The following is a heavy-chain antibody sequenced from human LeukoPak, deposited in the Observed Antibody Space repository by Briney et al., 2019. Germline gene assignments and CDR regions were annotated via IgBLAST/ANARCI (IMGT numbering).Heavy chain of an antibody. CDR2: ISASGGST. CDR3: ATQGGNFDY. CDR1: GFTFSNAW. V-gene: IGHV3-23*01. D-gene: IGHD3-16*01. J-gene: IGHJ4*02. Sequence: GGSLRLSCAASGFTFSNAWMNWVRQAPGKGLEWVSIISASGGSTYYADSVKGRFTISRDNSKNTLYLQMNSLRAEDTAVYYCATQGGNFDYWGQGTLVTVSS.